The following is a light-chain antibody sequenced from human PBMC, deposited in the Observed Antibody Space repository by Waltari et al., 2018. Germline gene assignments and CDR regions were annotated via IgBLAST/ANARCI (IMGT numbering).Light chain of an antibody. V-gene: IGKV4-1*01. J-gene: IGKJ4*01. CDR2: WAS. CDR3: QQYYRTPLT. CDR1: QSVLYSSNNKNY. Sequence: DIVMTQSPDSLAVSLGARATINCKSSQSVLYSSNNKNYLAWHQQKPGQPPNLLIYWASTRESGVPDRCSGSASGTDFTITISSLQAEDVAVYYCQQYYRTPLTFGGGTKVEIK.